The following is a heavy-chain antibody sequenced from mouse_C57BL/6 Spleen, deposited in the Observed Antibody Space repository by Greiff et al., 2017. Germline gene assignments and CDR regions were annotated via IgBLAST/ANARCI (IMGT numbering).Heavy chain of an antibody. CDR3: ARKTWGNFDV. V-gene: IGHV2-2*01. J-gene: IGHJ1*03. Sequence: QVQLQQSGPGLVQPSQSLSITCTVSGFSLTSYGVHWVRQSPGKGLEWLGVIWSGGSTDSNAAFISRLSISKDNSKSQVFFNMNSLQADDTAIYYCARKTWGNFDVWGTGTTVTVSS. CDR2: IWSGGST. CDR1: GFSLTSYG.